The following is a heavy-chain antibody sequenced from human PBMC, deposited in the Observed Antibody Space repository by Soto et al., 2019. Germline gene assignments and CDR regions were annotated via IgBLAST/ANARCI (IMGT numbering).Heavy chain of an antibody. CDR1: GFSLTTRGVG. V-gene: IGHV2-5*02. J-gene: IGHJ5*02. Sequence: QITLKESSPTLVKPTQTLTLTCTFSGFSLTTRGVGVGWIRQPPGKALECLALIYWDDDKRYSPSLQSRLSIXKXTXXNQVVLTMTNVDPVDTATYYCAHIPNYYQYDWFDPWGQGTLVSVSS. CDR3: AHIPNYYQYDWFDP. D-gene: IGHD3-16*01. CDR2: IYWDDDK.